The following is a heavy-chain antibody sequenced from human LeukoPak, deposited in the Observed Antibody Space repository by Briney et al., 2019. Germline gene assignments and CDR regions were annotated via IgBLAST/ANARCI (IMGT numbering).Heavy chain of an antibody. D-gene: IGHD3-22*01. CDR3: AREQRDYYDSGGAFDI. J-gene: IGHJ3*02. CDR1: GGSISSNNW. Sequence: PSETLSLTCAVSGGSISSNNWWGWVRQPPGKGLEWIGEIYHSGSPNYNPSLKSRVTISVDKSRNHFSLNLSSVTAADTAVYYCAREQRDYYDSGGAFDIWGQGTMVTVSS. CDR2: IYHSGSP. V-gene: IGHV4-4*02.